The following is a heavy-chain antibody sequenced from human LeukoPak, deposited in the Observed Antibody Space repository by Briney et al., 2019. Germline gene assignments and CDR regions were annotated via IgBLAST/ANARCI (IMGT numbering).Heavy chain of an antibody. CDR3: EKMDV. V-gene: IGHV3-7*03. J-gene: IGHJ6*02. Sequence: DSVKGRFTISRDNAKNSLYLQMNSLRAEDTAVYYCEKMDVWGQGTTVTVSS.